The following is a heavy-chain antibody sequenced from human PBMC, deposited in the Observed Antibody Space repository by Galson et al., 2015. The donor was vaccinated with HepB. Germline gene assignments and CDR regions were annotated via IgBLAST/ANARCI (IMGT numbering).Heavy chain of an antibody. J-gene: IGHJ6*02. CDR1: GFTFSSYA. V-gene: IGHV3-30-3*01. Sequence: SLRLSCAASGFTFSSYAMHWVRQGPGKGLEWVAIISYDGNNKYYTDSVKGRFTISRDNSRNTLYLQMNSVRAEDTGIYYCVKGTMFGVVYQYGMDVWGQGTTVTVSS. CDR3: VKGTMFGVVYQYGMDV. D-gene: IGHD3-3*01. CDR2: ISYDGNNK.